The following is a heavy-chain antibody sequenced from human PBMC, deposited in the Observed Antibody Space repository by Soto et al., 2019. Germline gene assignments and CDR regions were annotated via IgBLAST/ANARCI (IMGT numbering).Heavy chain of an antibody. J-gene: IGHJ6*02. Sequence: QVQLQQWGAGLLKPSETLSLTCAVYGGSFSGYYWSWIRQPPGKGLEWIGEINHSGSTNYNPSLKSRVTTSVDTSKKQFSLKLSSVTAADTAVYYCARPLYDSSGYYPLYGMDVWGQGTTVTVSS. CDR1: GGSFSGYY. V-gene: IGHV4-34*01. CDR2: INHSGST. D-gene: IGHD3-22*01. CDR3: ARPLYDSSGYYPLYGMDV.